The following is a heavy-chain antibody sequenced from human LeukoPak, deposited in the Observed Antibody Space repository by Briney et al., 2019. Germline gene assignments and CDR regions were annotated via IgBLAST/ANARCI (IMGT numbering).Heavy chain of an antibody. Sequence: GGSLRLSCAASGFTVSSNYMSWVRQAPGKGLEWVSVIYSGGSTYYADSVKGRFTISRDNSKNTLYLQMNSLRAEDTAVYYCAKGDLVITIFGVVITPFDYWGQGTLVTVSS. CDR2: IYSGGST. CDR1: GFTVSSNY. D-gene: IGHD3-3*01. V-gene: IGHV3-53*05. CDR3: AKGDLVITIFGVVITPFDY. J-gene: IGHJ4*02.